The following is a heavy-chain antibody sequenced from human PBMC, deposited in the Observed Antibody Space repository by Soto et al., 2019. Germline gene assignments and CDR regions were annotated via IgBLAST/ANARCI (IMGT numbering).Heavy chain of an antibody. CDR2: IWYDGSNK. CDR3: ARGGHFYENMI. V-gene: IGHV3-33*01. J-gene: IGHJ4*02. D-gene: IGHD3-3*02. CDR1: GFTFSSYG. Sequence: GGSLRLSCAASGFTFSSYGMHWVRQAPGKGLEWVAVIWYDGSNKYYADSVKGRFTISRDNSKNTLYLQMNSSATAADTALYYCARGGHFYENMIWGQGSLVTVSS.